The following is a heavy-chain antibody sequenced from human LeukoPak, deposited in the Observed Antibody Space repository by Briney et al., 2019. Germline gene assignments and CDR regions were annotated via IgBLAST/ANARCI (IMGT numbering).Heavy chain of an antibody. CDR1: GFTFSSYW. CDR2: INTDGSNT. D-gene: IGHD3-10*01. Sequence: PGGSLRLSCAASGFTFSSYWMHRVRQAPGKGLVWVSRINTDGSNTHSADSVKGRFTISRDNAKNTLYLQMNSLGAEDTALYYCSRGGIYGSWFFDLWGRGTLVTVSS. V-gene: IGHV3-74*01. CDR3: SRGGIYGSWFFDL. J-gene: IGHJ2*01.